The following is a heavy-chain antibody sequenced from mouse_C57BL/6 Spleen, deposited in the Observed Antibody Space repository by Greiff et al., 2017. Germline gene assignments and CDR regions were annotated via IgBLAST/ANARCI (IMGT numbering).Heavy chain of an antibody. Sequence: QVQLQQPGAELVMPGASVKLSCKASGYTFTSYWMHWVKQRPGQGLEWIGEIDPSDSYTNYNQKFKGKSTLTVDKSSSTAYMQLSSLTSADSAVYYSARSRDYVDYWGQGTTLTVSS. CDR1: GYTFTSYW. V-gene: IGHV1-69*01. CDR2: IDPSDSYT. CDR3: ARSRDYVDY. J-gene: IGHJ2*01.